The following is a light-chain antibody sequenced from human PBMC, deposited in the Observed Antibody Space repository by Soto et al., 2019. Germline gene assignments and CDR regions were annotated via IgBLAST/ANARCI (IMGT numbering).Light chain of an antibody. V-gene: IGKV3-20*01. CDR1: QSVSSSY. J-gene: IGKJ4*01. Sequence: EIEMTQSPCTLSVSPGERVTISCRASQSVSSSYVSWYQQKPGQAPRLLIDGASSRATGLPDRCSGSGSGTDFTLTISRLEPEDVAVYYYQQYGSSSSFGGGTKVEIK. CDR2: GAS. CDR3: QQYGSSSS.